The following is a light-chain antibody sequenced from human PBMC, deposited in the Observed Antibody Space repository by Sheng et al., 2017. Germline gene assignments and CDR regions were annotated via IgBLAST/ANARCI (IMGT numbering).Light chain of an antibody. CDR1: QSVGSN. CDR2: AGS. V-gene: IGKV3-15*01. CDR3: QQYNNWPPLT. Sequence: EIVMTQSPATLSVSPGDRATLSCRASQSVGSNLAWYQQKPGQAPRLLIYAGSTRATGVPARFTGSGSGAEFTLIISSLQSEDFAVYYCQQYNNWPPLTFGGGTKVEIK. J-gene: IGKJ4*01.